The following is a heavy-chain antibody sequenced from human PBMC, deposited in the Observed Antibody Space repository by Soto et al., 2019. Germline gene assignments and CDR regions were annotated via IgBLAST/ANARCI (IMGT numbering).Heavy chain of an antibody. CDR2: IIPIFGTA. J-gene: IGHJ5*02. Sequence: QVQLVQSGAEVKKPGSSVKVSCKASGGTFSSYAISWVRQAPGQGLEWMGGIIPIFGTANYAQKFQGRVTITADESTNPAGVEPGSPRSEGTAVYYRAGECSWGGGGFDLWGQGTLVPASS. D-gene: IGHD3-16*01. CDR1: GGTFSSYA. V-gene: IGHV1-69*12. CDR3: AGECSWGGGGFDL.